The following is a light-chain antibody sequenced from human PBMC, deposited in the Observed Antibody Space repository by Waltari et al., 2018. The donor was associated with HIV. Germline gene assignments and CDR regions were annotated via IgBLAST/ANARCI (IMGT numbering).Light chain of an antibody. CDR1: QNVNTF. V-gene: IGKV3-11*01. J-gene: IGKJ4*01. Sequence: EIVLTQSPATLSSSPGERALLSCRASQNVNTFLAWYQQKPGQAPRLLIFDASKRATGIPARFSGRGSGTDFTLTISSLDAEDSAFYFCQQRSNWPALSFGGGTKVEIK. CDR2: DAS. CDR3: QQRSNWPALS.